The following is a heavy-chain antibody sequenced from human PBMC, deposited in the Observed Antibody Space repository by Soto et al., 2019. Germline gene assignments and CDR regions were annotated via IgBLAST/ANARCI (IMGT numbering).Heavy chain of an antibody. CDR2: IYYSGST. D-gene: IGHD3-22*01. CDR1: GGSISSGNYY. J-gene: IGHJ3*01. Sequence: NPSETLSLTCTVSGGSISSGNYYWSWIRQPPGKGLEWIGYIYYSGSTYYNPSLKSRVTISVDTSKNQFALKLSSVTAADTALYYCAREIITPLGAFDVWGQGTMVTVSS. CDR3: AREIITPLGAFDV. V-gene: IGHV4-30-4*01.